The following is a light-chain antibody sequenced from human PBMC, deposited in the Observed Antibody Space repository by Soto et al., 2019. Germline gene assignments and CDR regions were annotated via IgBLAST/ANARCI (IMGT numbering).Light chain of an antibody. V-gene: IGKV3-15*01. CDR1: QSISTN. Sequence: EIVMTQSPATLSVSPGERATLSCSASQSISTNLAWYQHKPGQAPRLLIYGTSTRATGIPARFSGSGSGTEFTLTISSLQSEDFAVYYCQQYNNWPSYTFGQGTKLEIK. CDR2: GTS. CDR3: QQYNNWPSYT. J-gene: IGKJ2*01.